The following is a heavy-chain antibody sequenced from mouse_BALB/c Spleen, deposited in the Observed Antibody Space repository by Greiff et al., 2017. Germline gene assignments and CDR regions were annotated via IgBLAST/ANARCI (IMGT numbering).Heavy chain of an antibody. CDR2: IYPGSGNT. J-gene: IGHJ4*01. V-gene: IGHV1-77*01. CDR1: GYTFTDYY. CDR3: ASSGSEDAMDY. D-gene: IGHD1-1*01. Sequence: QVQLKQSGAELVRPGASVKLSCKASGYTFTDYYINWVKQRTGQGLEWIGEIYPGSGNTYYNEKFKGKATLTADKSSSTAYMQLSSLTSEDSAVYFCASSGSEDAMDYWGQGTSVTVSS.